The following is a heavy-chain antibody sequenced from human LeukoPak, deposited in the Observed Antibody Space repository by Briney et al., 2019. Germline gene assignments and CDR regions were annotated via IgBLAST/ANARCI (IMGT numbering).Heavy chain of an antibody. D-gene: IGHD1-1*01. Sequence: SETLSLTCTVPGDSINGYYCSWIRQPPGKGLEWIGYIYSSGSTNYGPSLKRRVTMSVDTPKNQFSLKLSSVTAADTAVYYCVRGLKLWNALLFDYWGQGNLVTVSS. CDR1: GDSINGYY. J-gene: IGHJ4*02. V-gene: IGHV4-59*01. CDR2: IYSSGST. CDR3: VRGLKLWNALLFDY.